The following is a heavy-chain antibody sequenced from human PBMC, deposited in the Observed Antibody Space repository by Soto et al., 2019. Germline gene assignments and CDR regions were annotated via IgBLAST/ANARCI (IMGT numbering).Heavy chain of an antibody. Sequence: SETLSLTCTVSGGSISSGDSYWSWLRQPPGKGLEWIGYIYYSGSTYYNPSLKSRVTISVDTSKNQFSLKLSSVTAADTAVYYCASALIVVAAGRQYNGFDPGGQGTLVTV. J-gene: IGHJ5*02. V-gene: IGHV4-30-4*01. D-gene: IGHD2-15*01. CDR2: IYYSGST. CDR1: GGSISSGDSY. CDR3: ASALIVVAAGRQYNGFDP.